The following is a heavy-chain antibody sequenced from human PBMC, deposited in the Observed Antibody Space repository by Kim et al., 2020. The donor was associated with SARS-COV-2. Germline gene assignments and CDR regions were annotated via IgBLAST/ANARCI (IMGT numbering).Heavy chain of an antibody. J-gene: IGHJ6*01. CDR2: ISWDGGST. CDR3: AKGATAVDTAMASSYYYYGMVV. Sequence: GGSLRLSCAASGFTFDDYTMHWVRQAPGKGLEWVSFISWDGGSTYYADSVKGRFTISRDNSNNSLYLQMNSLRTEDTALYYCAKGATAVDTAMASSYYYYGMVVWGHGASFTVSP. D-gene: IGHD5-18*01. CDR1: GFTFDDYT. V-gene: IGHV3-43*01.